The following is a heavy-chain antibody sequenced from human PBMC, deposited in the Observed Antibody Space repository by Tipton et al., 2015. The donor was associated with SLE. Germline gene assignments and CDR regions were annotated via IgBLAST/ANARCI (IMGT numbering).Heavy chain of an antibody. V-gene: IGHV4-39*07. D-gene: IGHD5-12*01. Sequence: LRLSCTVSGGSISSSDYYWGWIRQPPGKGLEWIGSFYYIGSTYYNPSLKSRVTISVDTSKNQFSLKVRSVTAADTAVYYCAREYSGYDYRTFDHWGQGTLVTVSS. CDR1: GGSISSSDYY. CDR2: FYYIGST. J-gene: IGHJ4*02. CDR3: AREYSGYDYRTFDH.